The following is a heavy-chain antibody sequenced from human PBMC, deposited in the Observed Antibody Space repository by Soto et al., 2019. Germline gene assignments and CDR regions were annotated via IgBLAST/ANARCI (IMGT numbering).Heavy chain of an antibody. Sequence: QVQLQESGPGLVKPSETLPLTCTVSGGSISSYYWSWIRQPPGKGLEWIGYIYYSGSTNYNPSLKSRVTISVDTSKNQFSLKLSSVTAADTAVYYCARVYSSGWPNFDYWGQGTLVTVSS. V-gene: IGHV4-59*01. CDR3: ARVYSSGWPNFDY. D-gene: IGHD6-19*01. CDR1: GGSISSYY. CDR2: IYYSGST. J-gene: IGHJ4*02.